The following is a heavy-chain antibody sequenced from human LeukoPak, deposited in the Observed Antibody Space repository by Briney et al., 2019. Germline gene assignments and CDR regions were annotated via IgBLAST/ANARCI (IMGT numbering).Heavy chain of an antibody. CDR3: ARDWGYYDSSGYYYPYYFDY. J-gene: IGHJ4*02. V-gene: IGHV3-23*01. CDR2: ISGSGDNT. D-gene: IGHD3-22*01. Sequence: GGSLRLSCAASGFTFSGFAMSWVRRTPEKGLEWVSGISGSGDNTLYADSVKGRFTISRDNAKNSLYLQMNSLRAEDTAVYYCARDWGYYDSSGYYYPYYFDYWGQGTLVTVSS. CDR1: GFTFSGFA.